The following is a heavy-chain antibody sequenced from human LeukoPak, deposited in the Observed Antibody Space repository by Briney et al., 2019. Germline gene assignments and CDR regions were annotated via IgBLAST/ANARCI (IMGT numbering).Heavy chain of an antibody. V-gene: IGHV5-51*01. CDR1: GYTFTNFW. Sequence: GESLKISCKGSGYTFTNFWIGWVLQMPGKGLEWMGIVSPSDSDTRYSPSFQGQVTISADKSITTAYLQWSSLKASDTATYYCVRQPRVHTPDFWGQGTLVTVSS. CDR3: VRQPRVHTPDF. D-gene: IGHD1-1*01. J-gene: IGHJ4*02. CDR2: VSPSDSDT.